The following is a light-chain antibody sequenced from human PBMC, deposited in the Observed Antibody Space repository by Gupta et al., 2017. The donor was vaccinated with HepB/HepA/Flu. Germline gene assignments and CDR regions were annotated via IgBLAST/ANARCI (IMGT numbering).Light chain of an antibody. CDR2: KAS. CDR3: QQYKNYRIT. Sequence: DFQRTQSHSTLSASVGNRVTITCRASQSTSSWLAWYQQKPGKAPKLLIYKASSLESGVPSRFSGSGSGTEFTLTISRVQPDDFATYYCQQYKNYRITFGEGTRLEIK. CDR1: QSTSSW. V-gene: IGKV1-5*03. J-gene: IGKJ5*01.